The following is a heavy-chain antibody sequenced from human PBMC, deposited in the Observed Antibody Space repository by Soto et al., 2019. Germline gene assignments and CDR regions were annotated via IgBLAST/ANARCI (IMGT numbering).Heavy chain of an antibody. CDR3: AKGRLRIVEGGEWFDP. V-gene: IGHV3-30*18. D-gene: IGHD3-22*01. Sequence: ESGGGVVQPGRSLRLSCAASGFTFSSYGMHWVRQAPGKGLEWVAVISYDGSNKYYADSVKGRFTISRDNSKNTLYLQMNSLRAEDTAVYYCAKGRLRIVEGGEWFDPWGQGTLVTVSS. CDR2: ISYDGSNK. J-gene: IGHJ5*02. CDR1: GFTFSSYG.